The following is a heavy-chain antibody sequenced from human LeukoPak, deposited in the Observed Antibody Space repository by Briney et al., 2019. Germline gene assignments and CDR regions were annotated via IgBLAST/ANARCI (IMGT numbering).Heavy chain of an antibody. V-gene: IGHV3-74*01. CDR3: ARRYCGSPSCVNWLDP. J-gene: IGHJ5*02. CDR1: GFTVSSYW. Sequence: GGCLRLSCAASGFTVSSYWIYSVSPAPGKWMVLVSRINGDGSSTSYADSVKGRFTISRDNTKNTLFLQMNSLRAEDTAVYYCARRYCGSPSCVNWLDPWGQGALVTVSS. CDR2: INGDGSST. D-gene: IGHD2-2*01.